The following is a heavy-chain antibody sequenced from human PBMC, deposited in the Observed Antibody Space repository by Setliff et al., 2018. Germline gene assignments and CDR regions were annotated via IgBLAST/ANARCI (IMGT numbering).Heavy chain of an antibody. V-gene: IGHV4-34*01. CDR1: GGSFSGYY. D-gene: IGHD6-19*01. CDR3: ARGRRWLVPHFDY. CDR2: INHSGST. J-gene: IGHJ4*02. Sequence: PSETLSLTCAVYGGSFSGYYWSWIRQPPGKGLEWVGEINHSGSTNYNPSLKSRVTISVDTSKNQFYLKLSSVTAADTAVYYCARGRRWLVPHFDYWGQGTLVTVSS.